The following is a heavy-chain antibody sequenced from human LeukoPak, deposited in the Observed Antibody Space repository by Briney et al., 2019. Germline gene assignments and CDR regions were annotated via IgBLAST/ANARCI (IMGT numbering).Heavy chain of an antibody. Sequence: GGSLRLSCAASRFVFSSYEMNWVRQAPGQGLEWVSYISSSGSTIYYADSVQGRFTISRDNAKNSLYLQMNSLGAEDTAVYYCARRGTSSSWAHFDYWGQGTLVTVSS. V-gene: IGHV3-48*03. D-gene: IGHD6-13*01. CDR3: ARRGTSSSWAHFDY. CDR1: RFVFSSYE. CDR2: ISSSGSTI. J-gene: IGHJ4*02.